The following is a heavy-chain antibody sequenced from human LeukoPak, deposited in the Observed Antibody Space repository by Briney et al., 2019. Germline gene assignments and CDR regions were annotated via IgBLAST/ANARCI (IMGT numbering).Heavy chain of an antibody. J-gene: IGHJ3*02. D-gene: IGHD1-26*01. CDR1: GFTFSNYA. CDR3: ARGKGGNYRDAFDI. CDR2: IWNEGSNE. Sequence: GGSLRLSCAASGFTFSNYAMHWVRQAPGKGLDWVAVIWNEGSNEYYADSVKGRFTISRDNSKNTLYLQINSLRVEDTAVYYCARGKGGNYRDAFDIWGQGKMVTVSS. V-gene: IGHV3-33*08.